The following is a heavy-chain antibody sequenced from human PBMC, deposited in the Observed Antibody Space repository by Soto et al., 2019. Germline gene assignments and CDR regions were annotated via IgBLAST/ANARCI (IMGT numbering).Heavy chain of an antibody. CDR3: ARSYYGSGYYYMDV. J-gene: IGHJ6*03. CDR2: IYYSGST. D-gene: IGHD3-10*01. CDR1: GGSISSSSYY. Sequence: SETLSLTCTVSGGSISSSSYYWGWIRQPPGKGLEWIGSIYYSGSTYYNPSLKSRVTISVDTSKNRFSLKLSSVTAADTAVYYCARSYYGSGYYYMDVWGKGSTVTVSS. V-gene: IGHV4-39*01.